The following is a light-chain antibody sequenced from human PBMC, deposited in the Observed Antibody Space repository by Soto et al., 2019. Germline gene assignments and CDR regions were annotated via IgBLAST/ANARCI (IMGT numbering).Light chain of an antibody. Sequence: DIQMNQSPSSLSASVGDRVTITCRASQGISNFLAWYQQKPGKVPKLLISAASTLQSGVPSRFSGSGSGTDFTLTITSLQPEDVATYYCQKYSSVITFGQGTRLEI. CDR2: AAS. V-gene: IGKV1-27*01. CDR1: QGISNF. CDR3: QKYSSVIT. J-gene: IGKJ5*01.